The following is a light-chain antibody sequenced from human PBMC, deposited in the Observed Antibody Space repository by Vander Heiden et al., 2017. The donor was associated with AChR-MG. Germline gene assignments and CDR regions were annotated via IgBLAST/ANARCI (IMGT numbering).Light chain of an antibody. J-gene: IGLJ2*01. CDR2: QDS. Sequence: SYELTPPPSVAVSPGQTASITCSGDKLGDKYACWYQQKPGQSPGLGIYQDSKRPSGIPERFSGSNSGKKATLTISGTQAMDESYDYCQAWESSTVVGGG. V-gene: IGLV3-1*01. CDR1: KLGDKY. CDR3: QAWESSTVV.